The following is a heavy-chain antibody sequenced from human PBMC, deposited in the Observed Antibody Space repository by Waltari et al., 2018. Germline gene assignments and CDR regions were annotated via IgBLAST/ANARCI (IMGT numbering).Heavy chain of an antibody. Sequence: QVQLEQSGAEVKRPGTSVKVSCRTSGYKFIDHYIHWVRLAPGQGLEWMGWINPQRGDTKYAQNCQARVTMTRDTSKNTAFVELRSLKYDDTCVYYCARSPIRVAALYFYCMDVWGKGTTVTVSS. CDR2: INPQRGDT. CDR3: ARSPIRVAALYFYCMDV. D-gene: IGHD6-19*01. V-gene: IGHV1-2*02. CDR1: GYKFIDHY. J-gene: IGHJ6*03.